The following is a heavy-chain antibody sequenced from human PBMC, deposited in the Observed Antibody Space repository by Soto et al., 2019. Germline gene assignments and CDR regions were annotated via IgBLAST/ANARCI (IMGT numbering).Heavy chain of an antibody. CDR1: GYSFTSYW. Sequence: PGESLKISCKGSGYSFTSYWIGWVRQMPGKGLEWMGIIYPGDSDTRYSPSFQGQVTISADKSISTAYLQWSSLKASDTAMYYCARQIGISGSYLYFXYWGQGTLVTVSS. D-gene: IGHD1-26*01. V-gene: IGHV5-51*01. CDR3: ARQIGISGSYLYFXY. CDR2: IYPGDSDT. J-gene: IGHJ4*02.